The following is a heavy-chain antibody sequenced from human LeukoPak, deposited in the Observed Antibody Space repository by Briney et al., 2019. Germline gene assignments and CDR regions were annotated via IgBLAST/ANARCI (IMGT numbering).Heavy chain of an antibody. J-gene: IGHJ4*02. CDR2: IYSGGST. Sequence: GGSLRLSCAASRFTVSSNYMSWVRQAPGKGLEWVSVIYSGGSTYYADSVKGRFTISRDNSKNTLYLQMNSLRAEDTAVYYCARGSGWCDYWGQGTLVTVSS. CDR1: RFTVSSNY. CDR3: ARGSGWCDY. D-gene: IGHD6-19*01. V-gene: IGHV3-53*01.